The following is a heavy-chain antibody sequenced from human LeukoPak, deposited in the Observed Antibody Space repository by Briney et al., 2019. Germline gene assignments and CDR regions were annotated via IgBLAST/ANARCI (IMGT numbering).Heavy chain of an antibody. J-gene: IGHJ3*02. CDR3: ARERPGDAFDI. CDR2: ISYDGSNK. V-gene: IGHV3-30-3*01. Sequence: PGGSLRLSCAASGFTFSSYAMHWVRQAPGKGLEWVAVISYDGSNKYYADSVKGRFTISRDNSKNTLYLQMNSLRAEDTAVYYCARERPGDAFDIWGQGTMVTASS. CDR1: GFTFSSYA.